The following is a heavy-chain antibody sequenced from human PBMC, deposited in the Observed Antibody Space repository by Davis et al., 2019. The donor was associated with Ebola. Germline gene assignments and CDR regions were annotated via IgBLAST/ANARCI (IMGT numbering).Heavy chain of an antibody. CDR3: TIFGVIPPGYFDY. D-gene: IGHD3-3*01. J-gene: IGHJ4*02. V-gene: IGHV3-73*01. CDR2: IRSKANSYAT. CDR1: AFTFSGSA. Sequence: GGSLSLSCAASAFTFSGSAMHWVRQASGKGLEWVGRIRSKANSYATAYAASVKGRFTISRDDSKNTAYLQMNSLKTEDTAVYYCTIFGVIPPGYFDYWGQGTLVTVSS.